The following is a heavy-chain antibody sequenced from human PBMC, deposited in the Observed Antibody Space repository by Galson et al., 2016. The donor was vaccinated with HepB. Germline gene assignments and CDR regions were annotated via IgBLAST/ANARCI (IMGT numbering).Heavy chain of an antibody. CDR1: GIPVSPGGRF. Sequence: PALVKPTQTLTLTCTFSGIPVSPGGRFVSWIRQSPGRALEWLALMDVADAGYSSTSPRTGLTISKGAAKNQVVLRMTNMHPVDTGTYYCARLTGVGYFDYWGQGIAVTVSS. D-gene: IGHD1-1*01. V-gene: IGHV2-70*01. J-gene: IGHJ4*02. CDR2: MDVADAG. CDR3: ARLTGVGYFDY.